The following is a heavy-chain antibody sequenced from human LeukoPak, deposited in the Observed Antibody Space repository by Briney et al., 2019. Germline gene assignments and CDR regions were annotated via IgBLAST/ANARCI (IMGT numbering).Heavy chain of an antibody. CDR3: ARDRKGWFGELTGWYYGMDV. D-gene: IGHD3-10*01. CDR2: FYPGDSDT. Sequence: GESLKISCKGSGYSFTSYWIGWVRPMPGKGLEWIGIFYPGDSDTRYSPSFQGQVTISADNSITTAYLQWSSLKASDTAMYYCARDRKGWFGELTGWYYGMDVWGQGTTVTVSS. J-gene: IGHJ6*02. V-gene: IGHV5-51*01. CDR1: GYSFTSYW.